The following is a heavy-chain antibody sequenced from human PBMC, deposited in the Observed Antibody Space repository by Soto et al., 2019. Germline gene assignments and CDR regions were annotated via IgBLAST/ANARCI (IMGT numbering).Heavy chain of an antibody. CDR3: ARGGYNFWSGYVYYYGMDV. Sequence: SETLSLTCAVYGGSFSGYYLSWIRQPPGKGLEWIGEINHSGSTNYNPSLKSRVTISVDTSKNQFSLKLSSVTAADTAVYYCARGGYNFWSGYVYYYGMDVWGQGTTVTVSS. CDR1: GGSFSGYY. CDR2: INHSGST. V-gene: IGHV4-34*01. D-gene: IGHD3-3*01. J-gene: IGHJ6*02.